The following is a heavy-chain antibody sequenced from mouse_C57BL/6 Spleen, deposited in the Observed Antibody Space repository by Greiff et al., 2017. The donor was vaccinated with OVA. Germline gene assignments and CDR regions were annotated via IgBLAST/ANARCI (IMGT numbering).Heavy chain of an antibody. CDR2: ISDGGSYT. CDR3: ARGAGAGFAD. Sequence: EVMLVEPGGGLVKPGGSLKLSCAASGFTFSSYAMSWVRQTPEKRLEWVATISDGGSYTYYPDNVKGRFTISRDNAKNNLYLQMSHLKSEDTAMYYCARGAGAGFADWGQGTLVTVSA. CDR1: GFTFSSYA. J-gene: IGHJ3*01. V-gene: IGHV5-4*03.